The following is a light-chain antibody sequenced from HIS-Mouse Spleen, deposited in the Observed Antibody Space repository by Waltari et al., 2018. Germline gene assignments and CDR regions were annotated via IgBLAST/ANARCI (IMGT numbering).Light chain of an antibody. J-gene: IGLJ2*01. CDR2: EDS. CDR1: ALPKKY. CDR3: YSTDSSGNHRV. V-gene: IGLV3-10*01. Sequence: SYELTQPPSVSVSPGQTARITCSGDALPKKYAYWYPQKSGQAPGLVNYEDSKRPSGIPERFSGSSSGTMATLTISGAQVEDEADYYCYSTDSSGNHRVFGGGTKLTVL.